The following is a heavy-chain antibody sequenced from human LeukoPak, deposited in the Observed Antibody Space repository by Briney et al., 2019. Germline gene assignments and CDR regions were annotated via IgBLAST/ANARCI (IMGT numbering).Heavy chain of an antibody. D-gene: IGHD5-12*01. Sequence: PGGSLRLSCAASGFTFSSYWLSWVRQAPGKGLEWVANIKQDGSEKYYVDSVKGRFTISRDNAKDSLYLQMNSLRAEDTAVYYCARDVATDAFGIWGQGTMVTVSS. V-gene: IGHV3-7*01. CDR3: ARDVATDAFGI. CDR2: IKQDGSEK. CDR1: GFTFSSYW. J-gene: IGHJ3*02.